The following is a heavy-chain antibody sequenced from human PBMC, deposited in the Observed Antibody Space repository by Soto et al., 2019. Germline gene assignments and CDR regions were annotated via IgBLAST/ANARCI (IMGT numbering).Heavy chain of an antibody. Sequence: QVQLVQSGAEVKKPGASVKVSCKASGYTFTSYGISWVRQAPGQGLEWMGWISAYNGNTHYAQKLQGRVTMTTDTSTSTAHMELRSLRSDDTAVYYCAREVGGSYYYDSSGLDYWGQGTLVTVSS. V-gene: IGHV1-18*01. CDR1: GYTFTSYG. J-gene: IGHJ4*02. D-gene: IGHD3-22*01. CDR2: ISAYNGNT. CDR3: AREVGGSYYYDSSGLDY.